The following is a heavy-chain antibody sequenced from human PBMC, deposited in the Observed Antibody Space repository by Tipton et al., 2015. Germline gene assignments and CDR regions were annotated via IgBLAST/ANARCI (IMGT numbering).Heavy chain of an antibody. Sequence: TLSLTCAISGDSISSSSYYWGWIRQPPGKGLEWIGYISNTGNTHYNPSLKSRVTISLDTSKNQFSLTLNSVTAADTAVYYCARDLEHGMDVWGQGTTVTVSS. CDR1: GDSISSSSYY. J-gene: IGHJ6*02. CDR2: ISNTGNT. CDR3: ARDLEHGMDV. V-gene: IGHV4-61*01. D-gene: IGHD5-24*01.